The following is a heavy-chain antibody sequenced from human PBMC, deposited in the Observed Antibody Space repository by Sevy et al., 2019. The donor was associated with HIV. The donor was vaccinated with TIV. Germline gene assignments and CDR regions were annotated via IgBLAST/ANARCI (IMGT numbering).Heavy chain of an antibody. D-gene: IGHD1-7*01. V-gene: IGHV3-7*01. CDR3: ARDDGNYYFHY. CDR1: GFTFSKYW. CDR2: IKQDAGQK. J-gene: IGHJ4*02. Sequence: GESLKISCAASGFTFSKYWMGWVRQAPGKGLEWVANIKQDAGQKYYVDSVKGRFTISRDNAKNSLYLQMNSLRAEDTAVYFCARDDGNYYFHYWGQGTLVTVCS.